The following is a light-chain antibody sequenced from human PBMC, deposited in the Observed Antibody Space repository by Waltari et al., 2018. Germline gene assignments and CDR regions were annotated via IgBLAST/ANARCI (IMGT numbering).Light chain of an antibody. J-gene: IGLJ1*01. CDR3: NSYASTNTRV. CDR2: AVS. CDR1: SSDVGGYNY. V-gene: IGLV2-14*01. Sequence: QSALTQPASVSGSPGQSITISCTGTSSDVGGYNYVSWYQHHPGKAPKLMIYAVSRRPAGRSNRLSSSKPGTTASLTISGLQAEDEADYYCNSYASTNTRVFGTGTKVTVL.